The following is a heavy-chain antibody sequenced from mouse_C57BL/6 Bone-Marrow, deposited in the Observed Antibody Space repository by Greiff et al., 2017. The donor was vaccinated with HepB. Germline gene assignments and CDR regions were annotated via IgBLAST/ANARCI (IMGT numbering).Heavy chain of an antibody. CDR3: TYPYFDY. CDR2: IDPEDGDT. V-gene: IGHV14-1*01. J-gene: IGHJ2*01. CDR1: GYTFTSYW. Sequence: VQLQQPGAELVRPGSSVKLSCKASGYTFTSYWMDWVKQRPGQGLEWIGRIDPEDGDTEYAPKFQGKATMTADTSSNTAYLQLSSLTSEDTAVYYCTYPYFDYWGQGTTLTVSS.